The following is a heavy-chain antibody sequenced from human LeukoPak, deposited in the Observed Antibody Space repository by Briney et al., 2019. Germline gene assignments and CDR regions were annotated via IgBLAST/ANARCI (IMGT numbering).Heavy chain of an antibody. CDR2: INPSGGST. V-gene: IGHV1-46*01. CDR3: ARGYCSSTSCYAWFDP. CDR1: GYTFTSYG. D-gene: IGHD2-2*01. Sequence: ASVKVSCKASGYTFTSYGISWVRQAPGQGLEWMGTINPSGGSTHYAQRFQGRVTMTRDTSTSTVDMELSSLRSVDTAVYYCARGYCSSTSCYAWFDPWGQGTLVTVSS. J-gene: IGHJ5*02.